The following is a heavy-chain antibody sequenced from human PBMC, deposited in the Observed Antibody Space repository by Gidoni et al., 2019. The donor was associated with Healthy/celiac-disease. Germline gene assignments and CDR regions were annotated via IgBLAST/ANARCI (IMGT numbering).Heavy chain of an antibody. CDR2: FDPEDGET. CDR1: GYTLTELS. D-gene: IGHD6-19*01. CDR3: ATVVYSSGWYSDAFDI. V-gene: IGHV1-24*01. J-gene: IGHJ3*02. Sequence: QVQLVQSGAEVKKPGASVKVSCKVSGYTLTELSMHWVRQAPGKGLEWMGGFDPEDGETIYAQKFQGRVTMTEDTSTDTAYMELSSLRSEDTAVYYCATVVYSSGWYSDAFDIWGQGTMVTVSS.